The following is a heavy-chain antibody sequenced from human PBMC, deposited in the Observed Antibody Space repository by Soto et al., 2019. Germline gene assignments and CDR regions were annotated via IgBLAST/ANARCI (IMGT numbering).Heavy chain of an antibody. Sequence: GGSLRLSCTASGFTFGDYAMSWFRQAPGKGLEWVGFIRSKAYGGTTEYAASVKGRFTISRDDSKSIAYLQMNSLKTEDTAVYYCTRDSTIVVVTAHYDYWGQGTLVTVSS. J-gene: IGHJ4*02. D-gene: IGHD2-21*02. CDR3: TRDSTIVVVTAHYDY. V-gene: IGHV3-49*03. CDR1: GFTFGDYA. CDR2: IRSKAYGGTT.